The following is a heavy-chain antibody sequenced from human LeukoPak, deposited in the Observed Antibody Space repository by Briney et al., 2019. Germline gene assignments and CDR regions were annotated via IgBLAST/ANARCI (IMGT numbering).Heavy chain of an antibody. J-gene: IGHJ4*02. D-gene: IGHD6-13*01. V-gene: IGHV3-30*18. CDR1: GFTFSSYG. Sequence: GGSLRLSCAASGFTFSSYGMHWVRQAPGKGLEWVAVISYDGSNKYYADSVKGQFTISRDNSKNTLYLQMNSLRAEDTAVYYCAKVPYSSSWPFDYWGQGTLVTVSS. CDR3: AKVPYSSSWPFDY. CDR2: ISYDGSNK.